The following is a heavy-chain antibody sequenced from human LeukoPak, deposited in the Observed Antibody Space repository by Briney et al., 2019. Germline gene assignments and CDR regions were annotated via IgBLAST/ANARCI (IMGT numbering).Heavy chain of an antibody. V-gene: IGHV1-69*06. Sequence: GASVNVSCKPSGGTFSSYAISWVRQAPGQGLEWMGGIIPIFGTANYAQKFQGRVTITADKSTSTAYMELSGLRSEDTAVYYCARAGSGWFGESDDAFDIWGQGTMVTVSS. D-gene: IGHD3-10*01. J-gene: IGHJ3*02. CDR3: ARAGSGWFGESDDAFDI. CDR2: IIPIFGTA. CDR1: GGTFSSYA.